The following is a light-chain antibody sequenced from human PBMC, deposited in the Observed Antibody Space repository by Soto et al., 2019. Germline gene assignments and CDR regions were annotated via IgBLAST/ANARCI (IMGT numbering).Light chain of an antibody. V-gene: IGLV2-14*01. J-gene: IGLJ3*02. CDR3: SSFTIVSTLV. CDR1: SRDVGIYNY. CDR2: EVS. Sequence: QSVLTQPASVSGSPGQSITISCTGTSRDVGIYNYVSWYQHHPGKAPKPLIYEVSNRPSGVSDRFSGSKSDNTASLTISGLQPEDEAHYYCSSFTIVSTLVFGGGTKVTVL.